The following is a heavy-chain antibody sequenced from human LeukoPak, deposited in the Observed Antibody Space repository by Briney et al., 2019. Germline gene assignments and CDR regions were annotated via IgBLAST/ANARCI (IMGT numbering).Heavy chain of an antibody. J-gene: IGHJ4*02. D-gene: IGHD1-26*01. CDR3: ARSRSGSYNIDY. CDR1: GFTFSSYA. V-gene: IGHV3-30-3*01. CDR2: ISYDGSNK. Sequence: GGSLRLSCAASGFTFSSYAMHWVRQAPGKGLEWVAVISYDGSNKYYADSVKGRFTISRDNSKNTLYLQMNSLRAEDTAVYYCARSRSGSYNIDYWGQGTLVAVSS.